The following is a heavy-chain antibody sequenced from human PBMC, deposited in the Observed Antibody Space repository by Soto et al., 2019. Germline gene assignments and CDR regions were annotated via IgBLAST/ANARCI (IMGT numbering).Heavy chain of an antibody. D-gene: IGHD3-10*01. CDR2: INAGNGNT. CDR1: GYTFTSYA. J-gene: IGHJ6*02. V-gene: IGHV1-3*01. Sequence: QVQLVQSGAEVKKPGASVKVSCKASGYTFTSYAMHWVRQAPGQRLEWMGWINAGNGNTKYSQKFQGRVTITRDTSASTAYMELSSLRSEDTAVYYCARIHTVRGSPYGMDVWGQGTTVTVSS. CDR3: ARIHTVRGSPYGMDV.